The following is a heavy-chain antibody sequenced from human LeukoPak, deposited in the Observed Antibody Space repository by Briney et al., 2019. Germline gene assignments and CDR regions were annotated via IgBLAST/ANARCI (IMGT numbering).Heavy chain of an antibody. CDR1: GYIFTNFG. V-gene: IGHV1-18*01. J-gene: IGHJ4*02. D-gene: IGHD3-22*01. Sequence: ASVKLSCKASGYIFTNFGTSWVRQARGQGLEWMGWISGYNGNTKYVQKFQGRGTMTPATSTSTAYMEMRNLRSDDTTVHLCVRDLTHRRNYDNRVYQIVPAGWGQGTLVS. CDR2: ISGYNGNT. CDR3: VRDLTHRRNYDNRVYQIVPAG.